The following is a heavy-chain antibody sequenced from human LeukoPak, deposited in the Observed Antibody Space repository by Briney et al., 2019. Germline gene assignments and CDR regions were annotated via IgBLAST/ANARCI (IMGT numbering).Heavy chain of an antibody. J-gene: IGHJ3*02. D-gene: IGHD1-26*01. CDR2: ISGGGGNT. CDR3: GKNRYSGSLSPFDI. V-gene: IGHV3-23*01. Sequence: GGSLRLSCAASKFAFSSYAMSWVRQAPGKGLEWVSAISGGGGNTYYADSVKGRFTISRDNSKNTLYPQMNSLRAEDTAVYYCGKNRYSGSLSPFDIWGQGTMVTVSS. CDR1: KFAFSSYA.